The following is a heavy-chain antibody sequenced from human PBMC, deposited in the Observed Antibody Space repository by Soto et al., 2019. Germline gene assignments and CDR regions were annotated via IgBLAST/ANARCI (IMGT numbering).Heavy chain of an antibody. CDR1: GGSVTNSSYY. Sequence: SETLSLTCTVSGGSVTNSSYYWGWIRQSPGKGLEWIGSVYYRGRSYSKSSVKSRVTISVDTSKNQFSLNFNSVTASDTALYYCVSQRTTVLTQAYFDYWGPGALVT. V-gene: IGHV4-39*01. J-gene: IGHJ4*02. D-gene: IGHD4-17*01. CDR2: VYYRGRS. CDR3: VSQRTTVLTQAYFDY.